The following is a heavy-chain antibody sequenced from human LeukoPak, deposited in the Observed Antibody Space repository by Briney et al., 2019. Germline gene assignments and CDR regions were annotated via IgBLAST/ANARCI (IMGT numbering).Heavy chain of an antibody. D-gene: IGHD3-22*01. CDR1: GFTFSSYA. J-gene: IGHJ4*02. CDR2: ISGSGSST. CDR3: AKGGAYYYDSSAYYRD. Sequence: GGSLRLSCAASGFTFSSYAMSWVRQAPGKGLEWVSAISGSGSSTYYADSVKGRFTISRDNSKNTLYLQMNSLRAEDTAVYYCAKGGAYYYDSSAYYRDWGQGTLVTVSS. V-gene: IGHV3-23*01.